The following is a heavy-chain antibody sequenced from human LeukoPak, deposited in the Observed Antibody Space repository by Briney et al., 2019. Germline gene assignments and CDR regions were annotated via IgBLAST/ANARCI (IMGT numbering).Heavy chain of an antibody. CDR3: AKNIVGATAY. CDR1: GFTVSSNY. J-gene: IGHJ4*02. Sequence: GGSLRLSCVASGFTVSSNYMSWVRQAPGKGLEWVSNIYRCGRTYCADSAKGRFTFSRDNSKNTLYLQMNSLRAEDTAVYYCAKNIVGATAYWGQGTLVTVSS. D-gene: IGHD1-26*01. V-gene: IGHV3-53*01. CDR2: IYRCGRT.